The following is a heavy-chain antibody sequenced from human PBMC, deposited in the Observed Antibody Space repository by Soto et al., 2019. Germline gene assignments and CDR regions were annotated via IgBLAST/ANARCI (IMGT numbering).Heavy chain of an antibody. Sequence: GGSLRLSCAASGFTFSSYGMHWVRQAPGKGLEWVAVISYDGSNKYYADSVKGRFTISRDNSKNTLYLQMNSLRAEDTAVYYCAKDLITTVRGVIIRPVHYYGMDVWGQGTTVTVSS. D-gene: IGHD3-10*01. CDR3: AKDLITTVRGVIIRPVHYYGMDV. J-gene: IGHJ6*02. V-gene: IGHV3-30*18. CDR2: ISYDGSNK. CDR1: GFTFSSYG.